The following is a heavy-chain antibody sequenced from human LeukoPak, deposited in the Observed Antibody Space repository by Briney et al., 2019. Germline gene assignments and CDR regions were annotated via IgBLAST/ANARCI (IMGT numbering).Heavy chain of an antibody. CDR1: GGTFSSYA. J-gene: IGHJ5*02. Sequence: SVKVSCKASGGTFSSYAISWVRQAPGQGLEWMEGIIPIFGTANYAQKFQGRVTITADESTSTAYMELSSLRSEDTAVYYCAREMMVAATPWFDPWGQGTLVTVSS. V-gene: IGHV1-69*01. D-gene: IGHD2-15*01. CDR2: IIPIFGTA. CDR3: AREMMVAATPWFDP.